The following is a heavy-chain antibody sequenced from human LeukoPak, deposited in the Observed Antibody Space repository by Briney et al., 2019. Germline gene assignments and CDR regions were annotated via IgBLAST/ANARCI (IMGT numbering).Heavy chain of an antibody. Sequence: GGSLRLSCAASGFTFSDYYMSWIRQAPGKGLEWVSYISFSGSTIYYADSVKGRFTISRDNAKNSLYLQMNSLRAEDTAVYYCARDSGTTGEVKFDPWGQGTLVTVSS. CDR1: GFTFSDYY. D-gene: IGHD3-10*01. CDR2: ISFSGSTI. CDR3: ARDSGTTGEVKFDP. V-gene: IGHV3-11*01. J-gene: IGHJ5*02.